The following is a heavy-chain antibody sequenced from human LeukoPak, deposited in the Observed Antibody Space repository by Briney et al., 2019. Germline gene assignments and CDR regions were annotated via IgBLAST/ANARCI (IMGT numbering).Heavy chain of an antibody. CDR2: INAGNGNT. V-gene: IGHV1-3*01. D-gene: IGHD2-8*01. CDR3: ARSSRVYNWFDP. J-gene: IGHJ5*02. Sequence: GASMKVSCKASGYTFTSYAMHWVRQAPGQRLEWMGWINAGNGNTKYSQKFQGRVTITRDTSASTAYMELSSLRSEDTAVYYCARSSRVYNWFDPWGQGTLVTVSS. CDR1: GYTFTSYA.